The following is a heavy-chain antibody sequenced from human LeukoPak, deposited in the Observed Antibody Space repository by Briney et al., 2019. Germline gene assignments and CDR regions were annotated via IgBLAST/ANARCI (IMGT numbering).Heavy chain of an antibody. CDR1: GGTFSSYA. V-gene: IGHV1-69*13. CDR3: ARSLIAAAVDYFDY. Sequence: ASVKVSCKASGGTFSSYAISWVRQAPGQGLEWMGGIIPIFGTANYAQKFQGRVTITADESTSRAYMELSSLRSEDTAVYYCARSLIAAAVDYFDYWGQGTLVTVSS. CDR2: IIPIFGTA. D-gene: IGHD6-13*01. J-gene: IGHJ4*02.